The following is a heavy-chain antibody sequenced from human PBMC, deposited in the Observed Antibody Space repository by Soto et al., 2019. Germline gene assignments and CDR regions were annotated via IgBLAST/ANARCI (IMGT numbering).Heavy chain of an antibody. V-gene: IGHV6-1*01. CDR2: TYYKSKWYY. Sequence: TLSLTCDIAGDSVSSNSAGWNWMRQTPSRDLEWLGRTYYKSKWYYTYAASVKSRITVSPDTSKNQFSLQLTSVTPEDTAVYYCARGSWDDVSGHYYMDVWDKGTTVTV. CDR1: GDSVSSNSAG. J-gene: IGHJ6*03. D-gene: IGHD1-1*01. CDR3: ARGSWDDVSGHYYMDV.